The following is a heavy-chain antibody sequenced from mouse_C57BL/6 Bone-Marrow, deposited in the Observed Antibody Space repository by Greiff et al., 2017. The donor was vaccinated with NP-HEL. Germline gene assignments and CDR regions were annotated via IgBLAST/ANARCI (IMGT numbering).Heavy chain of an antibody. Sequence: QVHVKQSGAELARPGASVKLSCKASGYTFTSYGISWVKQRTGQGLEWIGEIYPRSGNTYYNEKFKGKATLTADKSSSTAYMELRSLTSEDSAVYVCARGALGYYFDYWGQGTTLTVSS. V-gene: IGHV1-81*01. CDR1: GYTFTSYG. CDR2: IYPRSGNT. CDR3: ARGALGYYFDY. D-gene: IGHD3-3*01. J-gene: IGHJ2*01.